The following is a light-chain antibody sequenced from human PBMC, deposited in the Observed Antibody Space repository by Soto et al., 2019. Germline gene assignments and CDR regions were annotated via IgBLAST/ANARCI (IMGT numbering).Light chain of an antibody. CDR2: EVS. V-gene: IGLV2-8*01. CDR3: SSYAGINNFGV. Sequence: SVLTQPSSASGSPGQSVTISCTGTSSDVGGYNYVSWYQQHPGKAPKLMIYEVSKRPSGVPDRFSGSKSGNTASLTVSGLQAEDEADYYCSSYAGINNFGVFGTGTKVTVL. CDR1: SSDVGGYNY. J-gene: IGLJ1*01.